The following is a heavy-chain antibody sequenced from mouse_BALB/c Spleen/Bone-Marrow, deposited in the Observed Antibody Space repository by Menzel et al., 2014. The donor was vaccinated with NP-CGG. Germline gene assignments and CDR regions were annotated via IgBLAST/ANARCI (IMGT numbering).Heavy chain of an antibody. Sequence: DVKLVESGPELVKPGASVKISCKASGYSFXGYFMNWVMQSHGESLEWIGRINPYNGDTFYNQKFKGKATLTVDKSSSTAHMELRSLASEDSAVYYCARVTTDWYFDVWGAGTTVTVSS. CDR2: INPYNGDT. D-gene: IGHD1-1*01. V-gene: IGHV1-20*02. J-gene: IGHJ1*01. CDR3: ARVTTDWYFDV. CDR1: GYSFXGYF.